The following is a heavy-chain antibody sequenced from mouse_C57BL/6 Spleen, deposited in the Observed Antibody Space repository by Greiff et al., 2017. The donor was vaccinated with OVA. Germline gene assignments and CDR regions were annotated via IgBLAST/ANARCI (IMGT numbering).Heavy chain of an antibody. CDR1: GYAFTNYL. V-gene: IGHV1-54*01. D-gene: IGHD4-1*01. J-gene: IGHJ1*03. Sequence: QVQLQQSGAELVRPGTSVKVSCKASGYAFTNYLIEWVKQRPGQGLEWIGVINPGSGGTNYNEKFKGKATLTADKSSSTAYMQLSSLTSEDSAVYFCARDTGYWYFDVWGTGTTVTVSS. CDR3: ARDTGYWYFDV. CDR2: INPGSGGT.